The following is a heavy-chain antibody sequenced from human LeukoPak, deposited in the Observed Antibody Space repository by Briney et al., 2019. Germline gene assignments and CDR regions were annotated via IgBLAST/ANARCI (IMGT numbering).Heavy chain of an antibody. V-gene: IGHV4-34*01. CDR1: GGSISSYY. J-gene: IGHJ6*03. Sequence: SETLSLTCTVSGGSISSYYRSWIRQPPGKGLEWIGEINHSGSTNYNPSLKSRVTISVDTSKNQFSLKLSSVTAADTAVYFCARVGYSYVINDWSRTGLGAYPTKYYYHMDVWGKGTTVTVSS. CDR3: ARVGYSYVINDWSRTGLGAYPTKYYYHMDV. CDR2: INHSGST. D-gene: IGHD5-18*01.